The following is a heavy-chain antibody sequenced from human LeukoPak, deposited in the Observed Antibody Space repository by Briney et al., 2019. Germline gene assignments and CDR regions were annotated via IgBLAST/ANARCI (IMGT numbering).Heavy chain of an antibody. CDR2: IAASGGTGT. CDR3: ARGAFTVTRNLDY. Sequence: GGSLRLSCAASGFTFSDYSMSWVRQAPGKGLEWVSIIAASGGTGTYNADSVKGRFTISRDNSKNTLYLQMNSLGAEDTAVYYCARGAFTVTRNLDYWGQGTLVTVSS. V-gene: IGHV3-23*01. J-gene: IGHJ4*02. CDR1: GFTFSDYS. D-gene: IGHD4-17*01.